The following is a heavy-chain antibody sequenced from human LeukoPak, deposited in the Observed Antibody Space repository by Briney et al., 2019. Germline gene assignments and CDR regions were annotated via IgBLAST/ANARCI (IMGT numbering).Heavy chain of an antibody. CDR2: IRYDGSNK. V-gene: IGHV3-30*02. CDR1: GFTFSSYG. D-gene: IGHD3-22*01. Sequence: GGSLRLSRAASGFTFSSYGMHWVRQAPGKGLEWVAFIRYDGSNKYYADSVKGRFTISRDNSKNTLYLQMNSLRAEDTAVYYCAKDHGTYYYDSSGPWGQGTLVTVSS. CDR3: AKDHGTYYYDSSGP. J-gene: IGHJ5*02.